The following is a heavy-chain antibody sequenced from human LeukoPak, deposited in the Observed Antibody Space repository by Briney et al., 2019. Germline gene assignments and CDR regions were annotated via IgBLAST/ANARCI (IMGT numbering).Heavy chain of an antibody. CDR1: GGSISSGGYS. CDR2: IYHSGST. V-gene: IGHV4-30-2*01. Sequence: PSETLSLTCAVSGGSISSGGYSWSWIRQPPGKGLEWIGYIYHSGSTYYNPSLKSRVTISVDRSKNQFSLKLSSVTAADTAVYYCARSIVGATWIDYWGQGTLVTVSS. D-gene: IGHD1-26*01. J-gene: IGHJ4*02. CDR3: ARSIVGATWIDY.